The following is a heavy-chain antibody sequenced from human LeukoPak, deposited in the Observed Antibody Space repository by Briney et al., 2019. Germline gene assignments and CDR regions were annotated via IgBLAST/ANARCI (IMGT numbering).Heavy chain of an antibody. V-gene: IGHV3-30*02. J-gene: IGHJ4*02. CDR3: AKPVMITFGGVIVDQYYFDY. Sequence: GGSLRPSCAASGFTFSSYGMHWVRQAPGKGLEWVAFIRYDGSNKYYADSVKGRFTISRDNSKNTLYLQMNSLRAEDTAVYYCAKPVMITFGGVIVDQYYFDYWGQGTLVTVSS. D-gene: IGHD3-16*02. CDR2: IRYDGSNK. CDR1: GFTFSSYG.